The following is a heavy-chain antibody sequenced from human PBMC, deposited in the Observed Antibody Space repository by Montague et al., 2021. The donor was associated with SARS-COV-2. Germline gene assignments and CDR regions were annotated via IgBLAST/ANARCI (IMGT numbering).Heavy chain of an antibody. CDR2: ISWNSGSI. CDR3: AKWGSYTDY. V-gene: IGHV3-9*01. CDR1: GFTFDDYA. Sequence: SLRLSCAASGFTFDDYAMHWVRQAPGKGLEWVSGISWNSGSIGYADSVKGRFTISRDNAKNSLYLQMNSLRAEDTALYYCAKWGSYTDYWGQGTLVTVSS. J-gene: IGHJ4*02. D-gene: IGHD2-2*02.